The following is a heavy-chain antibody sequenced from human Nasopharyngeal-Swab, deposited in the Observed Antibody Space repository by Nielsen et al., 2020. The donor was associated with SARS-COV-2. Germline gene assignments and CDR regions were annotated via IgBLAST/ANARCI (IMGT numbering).Heavy chain of an antibody. D-gene: IGHD4-17*01. CDR1: GDSVSSSSAA. Sequence: SQTLSLTCAISGDSVSSSSAAWNWIRQSPSRGLEWPGGTYYRSKWYNDYAVSVKSRITINPDTSKNQFSLHLNSVTPEDTAVYYCARARGAYGDYYYYYYTDVWGKGTTVSVSS. CDR3: ARARGAYGDYYYYYYTDV. J-gene: IGHJ6*03. V-gene: IGHV6-1*01. CDR2: TYYRSKWYN.